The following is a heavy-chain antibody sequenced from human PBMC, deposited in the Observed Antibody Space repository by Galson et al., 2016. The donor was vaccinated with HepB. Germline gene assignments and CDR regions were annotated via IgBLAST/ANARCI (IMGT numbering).Heavy chain of an antibody. CDR3: AGYSNSRPDC. V-gene: IGHV3-7*04. Sequence: SLRLSCAASEFSISTXWMTXXRQAPXKGLXXVAXXNQDGSQKNYVDSVKGRFTISRDNAKNSLYLQMDSLRAEDTAVYYCAGYSNSRPDCWGQGTLVTVSS. D-gene: IGHD6-6*01. J-gene: IGHJ4*02. CDR2: XNQDGSQK. CDR1: EFSISTXW.